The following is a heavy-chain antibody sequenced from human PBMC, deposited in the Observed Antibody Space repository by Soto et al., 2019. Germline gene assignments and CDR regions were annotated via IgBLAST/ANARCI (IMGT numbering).Heavy chain of an antibody. CDR3: ATEPLTITMLRGPKGGWFDP. J-gene: IGHJ5*02. Sequence: ASVKVSCKVSGYTLTELSMHWVRQAPGKGLEWMGGFDPEDGETIYAQKFQGRVTMTEDTSTDTAYMELSSLRSEDTAVYYCATEPLTITMLRGPKGGWFDPWGQGTLVTVSS. CDR1: GYTLTELS. CDR2: FDPEDGET. V-gene: IGHV1-24*01. D-gene: IGHD3-10*01.